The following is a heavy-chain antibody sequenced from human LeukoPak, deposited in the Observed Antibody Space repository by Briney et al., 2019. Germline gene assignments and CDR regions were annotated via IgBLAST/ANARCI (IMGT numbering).Heavy chain of an antibody. CDR1: GGTFSSYA. CDR3: ARDKEYYYDSSGYFDVY. D-gene: IGHD3-22*01. V-gene: IGHV1-69*01. CDR2: IIPIFGTA. J-gene: IGHJ4*02. Sequence: SVKVSCKASGGTFSSYAISWGRQAPGQGLEWMGGIIPIFGTANYAQKFQGRVTITADESTSTAYMELSSLRSEDTAVYYCARDKEYYYDSSGYFDVYWGQGTLVTVSS.